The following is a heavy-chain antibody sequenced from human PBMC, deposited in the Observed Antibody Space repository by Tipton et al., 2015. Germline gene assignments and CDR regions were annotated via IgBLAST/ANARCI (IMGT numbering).Heavy chain of an antibody. J-gene: IGHJ4*02. Sequence: TLSLTCTVSGGSVSSGSYFWSWIRQPPGKGLEWIGYIYYSGTTNYNPSLKSRVTMSVDTSKNQFSLNLHSVTAADTAVYYCAREVWYYDSSGYDYWGQGTLVTVSS. V-gene: IGHV4-61*01. CDR1: GGSVSSGSYF. D-gene: IGHD3-22*01. CDR2: IYYSGTT. CDR3: AREVWYYDSSGYDY.